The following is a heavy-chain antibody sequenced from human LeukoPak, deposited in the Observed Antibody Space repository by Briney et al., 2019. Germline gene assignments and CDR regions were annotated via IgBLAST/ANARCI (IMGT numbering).Heavy chain of an antibody. D-gene: IGHD5-12*01. Sequence: PSETLSLTCAVSGYSITSAYYCGWIRQPPGKGLEWIGSIYHSGSTYYNPSLKRRVTISVDTSKNQFFLKLSSVTAADTAVYYCASRNVPTNWFDPWGQGNLVTVSS. CDR2: IYHSGST. J-gene: IGHJ5*02. CDR3: ASRNVPTNWFDP. CDR1: GYSITSAYY. V-gene: IGHV4-38-2*01.